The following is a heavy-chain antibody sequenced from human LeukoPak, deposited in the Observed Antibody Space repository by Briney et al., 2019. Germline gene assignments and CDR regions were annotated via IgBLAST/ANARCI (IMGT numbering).Heavy chain of an antibody. D-gene: IGHD2-2*01. V-gene: IGHV1-18*01. CDR1: GYTFLSHG. CDR3: ARSQAVVSSSLYYYYMDV. J-gene: IGHJ6*03. Sequence: ASVKVSCKASGYTFLSHGFSWVRQAPGQGLEWMGWTSTNNRNTNYAQRLQGRVTMTTDTSTHTAYMELRTLRSDDTAVYYCARSQAVVSSSLYYYYMDVWGKGTTIIVSS. CDR2: TSTNNRNT.